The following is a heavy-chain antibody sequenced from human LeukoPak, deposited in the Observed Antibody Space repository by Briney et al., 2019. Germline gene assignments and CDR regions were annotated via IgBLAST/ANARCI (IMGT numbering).Heavy chain of an antibody. Sequence: GGSLRLSCAASGFTFSSYGMHWVRQAPGKGLEWVSSISSSSSYIYYADSVKGRFTISRDNAKNSLYLQMNSLRAEDTAVYYCARAPMVRGVPPSYYFDYWGQGTLVTVSS. D-gene: IGHD3-10*01. CDR2: ISSSSSYI. V-gene: IGHV3-21*01. CDR3: ARAPMVRGVPPSYYFDY. CDR1: GFTFSSYG. J-gene: IGHJ4*02.